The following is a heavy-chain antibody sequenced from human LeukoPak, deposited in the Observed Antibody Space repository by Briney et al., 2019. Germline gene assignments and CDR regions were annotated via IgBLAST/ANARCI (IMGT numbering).Heavy chain of an antibody. CDR3: ARHWRDIVVVPPTEHMDV. CDR1: GGSISSSSYY. V-gene: IGHV4-39*01. Sequence: KASETLSLTCTVSGGSISSSSYYWGWIRQPPGKGLEWIGSIYYSGSTYYNPSLKSRVTISVDTSKNQFSLKLSSVTAADTAVYYCARHWRDIVVVPPTEHMDVWGQGTTVTVSS. J-gene: IGHJ6*02. CDR2: IYYSGST. D-gene: IGHD2-2*01.